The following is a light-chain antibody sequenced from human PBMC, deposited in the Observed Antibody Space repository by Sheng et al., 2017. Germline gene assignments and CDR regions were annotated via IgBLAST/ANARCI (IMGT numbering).Light chain of an antibody. Sequence: QSALTQPASVSGSPGQSITISCAGTSIDYNLVSWYQQHPGEAPKLLIYDVSKRPSGVSDRFSGSKSANTASLTLSGLQDDDEGYYYCCSYEGYNTLFGTGTMVTV. CDR3: CSYEGYNTL. V-gene: IGLV2-23*02. J-gene: IGLJ1*01. CDR2: DVS. CDR1: SIDYNL.